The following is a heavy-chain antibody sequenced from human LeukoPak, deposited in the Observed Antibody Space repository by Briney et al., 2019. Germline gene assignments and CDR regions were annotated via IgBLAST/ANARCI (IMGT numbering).Heavy chain of an antibody. J-gene: IGHJ4*02. Sequence: SETLSLTCTVSGGSISSSSYYWGWIRQFPGKELEWIGSIYYSGSTYYNPSLMSRVTISVDTSKNQFSLKLNSVTAADTAVYYCARAKTGYYYDSSGYYYYFDYWGQGTLVTVSS. V-gene: IGHV4-39*01. D-gene: IGHD3-22*01. CDR2: IYYSGST. CDR1: GGSISSSSYY. CDR3: ARAKTGYYYDSSGYYYYFDY.